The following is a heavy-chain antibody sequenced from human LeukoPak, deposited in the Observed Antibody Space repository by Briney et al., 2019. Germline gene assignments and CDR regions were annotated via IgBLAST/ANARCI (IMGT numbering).Heavy chain of an antibody. CDR3: ARRPGYYYDSSGYFDY. J-gene: IGHJ4*02. CDR2: INHSGST. V-gene: IGHV4-34*01. Sequence: PSETLSLTCAVYGGSFSGYYWSWLRQPPGKGLEWIGEINHSGSTNYNPSLKSRVTISVDTSKNQFSLKLSSVTAADTAVYYCARRPGYYYDSSGYFDYWGQGTLVTVSS. D-gene: IGHD3-22*01. CDR1: GGSFSGYY.